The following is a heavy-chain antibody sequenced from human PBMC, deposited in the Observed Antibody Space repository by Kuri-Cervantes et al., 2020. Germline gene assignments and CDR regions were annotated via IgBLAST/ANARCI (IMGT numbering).Heavy chain of an antibody. V-gene: IGHV1-69*13. Sequence: SVKVSCKASGYTFTGYYMHWVRQAPGQGLEWMGGIIPIFGTANYAQKFQGRVTITADESTSTAYMELSSLRSEDTAVYYCARSIAPSYYYYGMDVWGQGTTVTVSS. D-gene: IGHD6-6*01. CDR2: IIPIFGTA. CDR1: GYTFTGYY. CDR3: ARSIAPSYYYYGMDV. J-gene: IGHJ6*02.